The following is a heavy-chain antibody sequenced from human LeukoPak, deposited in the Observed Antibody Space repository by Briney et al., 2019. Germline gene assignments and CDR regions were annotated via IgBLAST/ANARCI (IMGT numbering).Heavy chain of an antibody. J-gene: IGHJ4*02. D-gene: IGHD2-2*01. CDR3: ARDPVVGIVVVPAAIEGVGY. V-gene: IGHV3-7*03. CDR2: RKQDGREK. CDR1: GFTFSSYW. Sequence: PGGSLRLSCAASGFTFSSYWMSWVRQAPGKGLEWVANRKQDGREKYYVDSVKGRFTISRDNAKNSLYLQLNTLSAEDTAVYYCARDPVVGIVVVPAAIEGVGYWGQGTLVPVSS.